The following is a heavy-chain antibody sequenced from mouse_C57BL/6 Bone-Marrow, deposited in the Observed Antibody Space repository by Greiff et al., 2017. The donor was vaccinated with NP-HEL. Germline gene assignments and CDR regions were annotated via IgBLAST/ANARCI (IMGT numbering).Heavy chain of an antibody. D-gene: IGHD6-2*01. CDR3: ARRERVLYYFDC. CDR2: IYPRSGNT. J-gene: IGHJ2*01. V-gene: IGHV1-81*01. CDR1: GYTFTSYG. Sequence: VKLVESGAELARPGASVKLSCKASGYTFTSYGISWVKQRTGQGLEWIGEIYPRSGNTYYNEKFKGKATLTADKSSSTAYMELRSLTSEDSAVYFCARRERVLYYFDCWGRGTTLTVSS.